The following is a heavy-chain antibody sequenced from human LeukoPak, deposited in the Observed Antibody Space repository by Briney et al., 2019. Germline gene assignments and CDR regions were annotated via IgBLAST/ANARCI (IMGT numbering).Heavy chain of an antibody. Sequence: PGGSLRLSCAASGFTFSSYAMSWVRQAPGKGLEWVSAISSSGGSTYYADSVKGRFTISRDNSKNTLYLQMNSLRAEDTAVYYCAKDSRAVAGTGAFGAFDIWGQGTMVTVSS. CDR3: AKDSRAVAGTGAFGAFDI. V-gene: IGHV3-23*01. J-gene: IGHJ3*02. D-gene: IGHD6-19*01. CDR2: ISSSGGST. CDR1: GFTFSSYA.